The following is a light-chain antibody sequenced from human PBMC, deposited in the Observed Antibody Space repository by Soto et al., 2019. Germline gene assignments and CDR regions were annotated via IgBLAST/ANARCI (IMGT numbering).Light chain of an antibody. CDR2: EVS. V-gene: IGLV2-8*01. CDR3: SSYAGSNIDYV. Sequence: QSALTQPPSASGSPGQSVTIFCTGTSGDVGGYKYVSWYQQHPGKVPKLMIYEVSKRPSGVPDRFSGSKSGNTASLTVSGLQAEDEADYYCSSYAGSNIDYVFGTGTKVTVL. CDR1: SGDVGGYKY. J-gene: IGLJ1*01.